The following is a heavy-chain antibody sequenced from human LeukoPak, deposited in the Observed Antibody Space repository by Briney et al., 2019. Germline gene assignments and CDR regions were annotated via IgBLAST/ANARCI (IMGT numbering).Heavy chain of an antibody. CDR1: GGSITSDY. CDR2: IFTSGSS. Sequence: PSETLSLTCTVSGGSITSDYWSWIRRPAGKGLEWIGRIFTSGSSTYNPSLKSRVTMSLDTSKNEFYLELSSVTAADTAIYFCSRGGANDLWGQGTLVTVSS. V-gene: IGHV4-4*07. CDR3: SRGGANDL. J-gene: IGHJ5*02. D-gene: IGHD4/OR15-4a*01.